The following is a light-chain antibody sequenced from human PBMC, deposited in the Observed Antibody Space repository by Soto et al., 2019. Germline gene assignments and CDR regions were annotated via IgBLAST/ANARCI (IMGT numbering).Light chain of an antibody. V-gene: IGKV1-5*03. CDR3: QQYNSYPLT. J-gene: IGKJ4*01. Sequence: DIQMTQSPSTLSASVGDRVTITCRASQSISSWLAWYQQKPGKAPKLLINKASSLQSEVPSRFSGTGSGTEFTLTITSMQPDDFATYYCQQYNSYPLTFGGWTKGDIK. CDR1: QSISSW. CDR2: KAS.